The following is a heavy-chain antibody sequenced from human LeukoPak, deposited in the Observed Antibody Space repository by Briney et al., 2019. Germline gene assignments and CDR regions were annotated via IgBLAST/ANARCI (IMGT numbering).Heavy chain of an antibody. CDR3: ARGVVVTGNSPIQH. Sequence: ASVKVSCKASGYTFTGYYMHWVRQAPGQGLEWMGWSNPNSGGTNYAQKFQGRVTMTRDTSISTAYMELSRLRSDDTAVYYCARGVVVTGNSPIQHWGQGTLVTVSS. D-gene: IGHD2-15*01. J-gene: IGHJ1*01. CDR1: GYTFTGYY. V-gene: IGHV1-2*02. CDR2: SNPNSGGT.